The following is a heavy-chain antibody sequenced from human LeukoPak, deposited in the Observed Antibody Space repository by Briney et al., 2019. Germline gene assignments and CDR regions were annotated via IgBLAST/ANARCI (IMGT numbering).Heavy chain of an antibody. J-gene: IGHJ4*02. V-gene: IGHV3-23*01. D-gene: IGHD3-16*02. CDR3: AKEPGDYVWGSYRYGEKYFDY. Sequence: PGGSLRLSCAASGFTFSSYAMSWVRQAPGKGLEWVSAISGSGGSTYYADSVKGRFTISRDNSKNTLYLQMNSLRAEDTAVYYCAKEPGDYVWGSYRYGEKYFDYWGQGTLVTVSS. CDR1: GFTFSSYA. CDR2: ISGSGGST.